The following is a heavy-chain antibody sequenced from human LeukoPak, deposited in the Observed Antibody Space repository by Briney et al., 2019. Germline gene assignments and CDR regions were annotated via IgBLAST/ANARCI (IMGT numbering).Heavy chain of an antibody. V-gene: IGHV3-21*01. CDR1: GFTFSSYG. Sequence: PGRSLRLSCAASGFTFSSYGMHWVRQAPGKGLEWVSSISSGSTYIYYGDSLKGRFTISRDNAKNSLYLQMNSLRAEDTAVYYCARRVASANDAFDIWGQGTMVTVSS. J-gene: IGHJ3*02. D-gene: IGHD6-13*01. CDR2: ISSGSTYI. CDR3: ARRVASANDAFDI.